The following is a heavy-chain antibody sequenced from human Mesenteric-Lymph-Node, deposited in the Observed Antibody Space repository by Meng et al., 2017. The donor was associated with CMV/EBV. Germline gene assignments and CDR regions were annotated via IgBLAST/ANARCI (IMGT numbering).Heavy chain of an antibody. D-gene: IGHD2-15*01. V-gene: IGHV3-23*01. CDR2: VSDRGDNT. J-gene: IGHJ3*02. CDR3: AKTMTYSDDGLDI. CDR1: GFTFSSYA. Sequence: GESLKISCEASGFTFSSYAVSWVRQAPGKGLEWVAAVSDRGDNTYLADSVKGRFTISKDNLKNRVYLQINTLRAEDTALYYCAKTMTYSDDGLDIWGQGTRVTVSS.